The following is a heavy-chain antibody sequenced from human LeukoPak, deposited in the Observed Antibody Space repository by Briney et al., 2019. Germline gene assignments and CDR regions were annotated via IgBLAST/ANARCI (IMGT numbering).Heavy chain of an antibody. CDR2: IYPGDSDT. J-gene: IGHJ3*02. Sequence: PGESLKISCKGSGYSFTSYWIGWVRQMPGKGLEWMGIIYPGDSDTRYSPSFQGQVTISTDKSISTAYLQWSSLKASDTAMYYCARRRRYSYGYLGEIAFDIWGQGTMVTVSS. CDR1: GYSFTSYW. V-gene: IGHV5-51*01. CDR3: ARRRRYSYGYLGEIAFDI. D-gene: IGHD5-18*01.